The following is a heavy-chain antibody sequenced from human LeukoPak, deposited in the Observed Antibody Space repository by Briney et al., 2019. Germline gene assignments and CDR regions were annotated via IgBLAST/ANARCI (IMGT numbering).Heavy chain of an antibody. D-gene: IGHD6-13*01. CDR3: ARDWASSSWYYYYGMDV. Sequence: ASVKVSCKASGGTFSSYAISWVRQAPGQGLEWMGRIIPILGIANYAQKSQGRVTITADKSTSTAYMELSSLRSEDTAVYCCARDWASSSWYYYYGMDVWGQGTTVTVSS. V-gene: IGHV1-69*04. J-gene: IGHJ6*02. CDR2: IIPILGIA. CDR1: GGTFSSYA.